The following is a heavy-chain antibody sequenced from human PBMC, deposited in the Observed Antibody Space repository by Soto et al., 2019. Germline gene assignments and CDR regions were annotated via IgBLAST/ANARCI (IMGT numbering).Heavy chain of an antibody. V-gene: IGHV3-48*01. CDR1: GFTFSSYS. J-gene: IGHJ3*02. CDR2: ISSSSGTI. CDR3: ASGTSEDTFDI. Sequence: EVQLVESGGGLVQPGGSLRLSCAASGFTFSSYSMNWVRQAPGKGLEWVSYISSSSGTIYYGDSVKGLFTISRDNPKNSLDLQMNSLRAEDTAVYYCASGTSEDTFDIWGQGTMVNVSS. D-gene: IGHD6-13*01.